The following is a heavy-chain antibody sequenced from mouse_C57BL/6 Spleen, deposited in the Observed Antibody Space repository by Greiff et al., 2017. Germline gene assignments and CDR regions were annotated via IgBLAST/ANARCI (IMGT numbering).Heavy chain of an antibody. CDR3: ARSPLSYYGSSKGYYFDY. V-gene: IGHV1-53*01. CDR1: GYTFTSYW. CDR2: INPSNGGT. D-gene: IGHD1-1*01. J-gene: IGHJ2*01. Sequence: QVQLQQPGTELVKPGASVKLSCKASGYTFTSYWMHWVKQRPGQGLEWIGNINPSNGGTNYNEKFKSKATLTVDKSSSTAYMQLSSLTSEDSAVYYCARSPLSYYGSSKGYYFDYWGQGTTLTVSS.